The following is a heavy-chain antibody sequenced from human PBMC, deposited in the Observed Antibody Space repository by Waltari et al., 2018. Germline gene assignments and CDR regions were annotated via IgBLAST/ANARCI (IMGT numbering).Heavy chain of an antibody. Sequence: QVQLQESGPGLVKPSETLSLTCTVSGGSISSYYWSWIRQPPGKGLEWIGYIYYSGSTNYNPSLKSRVTISVDTSKNQFSLKLSSVTAADTAVYYCARGRYCSSWDQYYFDYWGQGTLVTVSS. V-gene: IGHV4-59*01. CDR1: GGSISSYY. D-gene: IGHD6-13*01. CDR3: ARGRYCSSWDQYYFDY. CDR2: IYYSGST. J-gene: IGHJ4*02.